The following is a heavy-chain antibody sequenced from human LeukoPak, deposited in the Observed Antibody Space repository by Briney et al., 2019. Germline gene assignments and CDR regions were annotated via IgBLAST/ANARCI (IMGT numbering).Heavy chain of an antibody. D-gene: IGHD3-10*01. CDR3: ARHMSVSYDAFDL. Sequence: KASETLSLTCTVSGGSISSHYWSWIRQPPGKGLEYIGSVYDTGYTIYNPSLESRVTISVDTSKTQFSLTVTSVTAADTAVYYCARHMSVSYDAFDLWGRGTTVTVSS. CDR1: GGSISSHY. J-gene: IGHJ3*01. CDR2: VYDTGYT. V-gene: IGHV4-59*08.